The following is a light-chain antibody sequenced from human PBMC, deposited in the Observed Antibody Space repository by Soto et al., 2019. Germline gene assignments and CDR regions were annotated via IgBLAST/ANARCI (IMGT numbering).Light chain of an antibody. Sequence: AIQLTQSPSSLSASVGDRVTITCRASQGISSALAWYQQKPGKAPKLLIYDASSLESGVPSRISGSGSGTAFTLTISSLQPEDFATYYCQQFNSYPFFGPGTKVDIK. CDR2: DAS. V-gene: IGKV1-13*02. CDR3: QQFNSYPF. J-gene: IGKJ3*01. CDR1: QGISSA.